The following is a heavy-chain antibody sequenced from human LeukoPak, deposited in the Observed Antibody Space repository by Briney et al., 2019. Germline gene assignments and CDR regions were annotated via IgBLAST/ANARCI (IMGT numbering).Heavy chain of an antibody. CDR3: ARDSIAAAGHYYYYYMDV. J-gene: IGHJ6*03. CDR1: GFTFSSYS. Sequence: GGSLRLSCAASGFTFSSYSMNWVRQAPGKGLEWVSYISSSSSTIYYADSVKGRFTISRDNAKNSLYLQMNSLRAEDTAVYYCARDSIAAAGHYYYYYMDVWGKGTTVTVSS. D-gene: IGHD6-13*01. V-gene: IGHV3-48*04. CDR2: ISSSSSTI.